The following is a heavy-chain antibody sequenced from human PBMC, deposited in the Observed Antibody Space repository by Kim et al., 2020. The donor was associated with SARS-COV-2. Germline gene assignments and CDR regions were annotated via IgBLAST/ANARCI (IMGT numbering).Heavy chain of an antibody. CDR2: T. CDR3: ARAPTIFDAGY. Sequence: TNYAQKFQGRVTMTRDTSSSAAYMELSRLRSDDTAVYYCARAPTIFDAGYWGQGTLVTVSS. J-gene: IGHJ4*02. V-gene: IGHV1-2*02. D-gene: IGHD3-3*01.